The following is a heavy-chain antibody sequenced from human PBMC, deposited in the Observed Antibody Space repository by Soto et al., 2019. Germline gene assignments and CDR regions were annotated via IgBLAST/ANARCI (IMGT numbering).Heavy chain of an antibody. V-gene: IGHV3-13*05. Sequence: EVQLVESGGGLVQPGGSLRLSCEASGFTFRNYDMHWVRQGTGKGLELVSGISAARDPDYADSVEGRFTISRENAQNSFFLQMNSLRVGDTAVYYCARTDRDFYGLDVWGQGTTVIVSS. CDR1: GFTFRNYD. CDR3: ARTDRDFYGLDV. CDR2: ISAARDP. J-gene: IGHJ6*02.